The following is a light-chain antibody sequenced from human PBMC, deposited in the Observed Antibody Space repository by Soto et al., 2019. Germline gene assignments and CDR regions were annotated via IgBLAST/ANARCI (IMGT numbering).Light chain of an antibody. V-gene: IGLV2-14*01. Sequence: QSALTQPASASGSPGQSITISCTGTSSDVGTYNYVSWYQQHPGKAPKLMIYEVSNRPLGVSYRFSVSKSGNTASLTISGLQAEDEADYYCGSYTSSSTWVFGGGTKLTVL. CDR2: EVS. J-gene: IGLJ3*02. CDR3: GSYTSSSTWV. CDR1: SSDVGTYNY.